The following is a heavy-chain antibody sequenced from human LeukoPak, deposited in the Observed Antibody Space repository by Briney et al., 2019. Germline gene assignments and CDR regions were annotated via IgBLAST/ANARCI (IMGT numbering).Heavy chain of an antibody. CDR1: GYTFTRYG. J-gene: IGHJ4*02. V-gene: IGHV1-18*01. CDR3: ARDYSRGDPDY. CDR2: ISAYNGNT. D-gene: IGHD6-19*01. Sequence: ASVKVSCKDSGYTFTRYGISWVRQAPGQGLEWMGWISAYNGNTNYAQKLQGRVTMTTETSTSTAYMELRSLRSDDTAMYYCARDYSRGDPDYWGQGTLVTVSS.